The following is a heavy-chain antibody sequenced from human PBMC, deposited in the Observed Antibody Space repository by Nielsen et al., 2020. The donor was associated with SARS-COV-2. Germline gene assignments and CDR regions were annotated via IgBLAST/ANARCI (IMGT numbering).Heavy chain of an antibody. Sequence: WVRQAPGQGLEWMGWINTNTGNPTYAQGFTGRFVFSFDTSVSTAHLQISGLKAEDAAVYYCARLATYYYDDSAYYPGYYYGMDVWGQGTTVTVPS. CDR3: ARLATYYYDDSAYYPGYYYGMDV. J-gene: IGHJ6*02. V-gene: IGHV7-4-1*02. CDR2: INTNTGNP. D-gene: IGHD3-22*01.